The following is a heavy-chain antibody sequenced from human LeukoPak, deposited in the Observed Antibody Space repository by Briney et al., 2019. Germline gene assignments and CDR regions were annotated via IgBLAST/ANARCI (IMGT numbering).Heavy chain of an antibody. D-gene: IGHD5-18*01. V-gene: IGHV1-18*01. Sequence: ASVKVSCKASGYTFTSYGISWVRQAPGQGLEWMGWISAYNGNTNYAQKLQGRVTMTTDTSTSTAYMELRSLRSDDTAVYYCARDHRPHIYSPDAFDIWGQRTMVTVSS. CDR1: GYTFTSYG. CDR2: ISAYNGNT. CDR3: ARDHRPHIYSPDAFDI. J-gene: IGHJ3*02.